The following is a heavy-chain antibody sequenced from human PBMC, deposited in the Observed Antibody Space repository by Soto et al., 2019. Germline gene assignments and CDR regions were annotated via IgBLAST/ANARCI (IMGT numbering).Heavy chain of an antibody. CDR1: GYTFTRYT. CDR2: INPDNGNT. Sequence: ASVKVSCKASGYTFTRYTMNRVRQAPGQRLGWMGWINPDNGNTKSSQKFQDRVIITRDTSASTAYMDLSSLRSEDTAVYYCARGIATGQLDPWGQGTLVTVSS. CDR3: ARGIATGQLDP. V-gene: IGHV1-3*01. D-gene: IGHD2-15*01. J-gene: IGHJ5*02.